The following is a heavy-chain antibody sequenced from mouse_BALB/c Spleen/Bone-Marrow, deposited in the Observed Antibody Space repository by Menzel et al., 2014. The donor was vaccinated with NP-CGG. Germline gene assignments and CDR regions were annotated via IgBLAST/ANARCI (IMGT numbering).Heavy chain of an antibody. CDR2: ISGGGSYT. V-gene: IGHV5-9-2*01. J-gene: IGHJ3*01. D-gene: IGHD2-4*01. CDR3: ARHAYYDQTEVSFVY. CDR1: GFTFSSYG. Sequence: EVQGVESGGNFVKSGGSLKHSCAASGFTFSSYGMSWVRQTPEKRLEWVATISGGGSYTFYPDSVKGRFTISRDNAKNNLYLQLSSLRSEDTALYYCARHAYYDQTEVSFVYWGQGTLVTVSA.